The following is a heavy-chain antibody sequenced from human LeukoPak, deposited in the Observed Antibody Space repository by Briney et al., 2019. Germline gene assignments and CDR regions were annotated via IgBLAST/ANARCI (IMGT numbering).Heavy chain of an antibody. J-gene: IGHJ6*03. CDR3: ARASYYDPPRAYYYYMDV. V-gene: IGHV4-4*09. CDR2: IYTIGST. CDR1: GGSISSYY. Sequence: KPSETLSLTCTVPGGSISSYYWSWIRQPPGKGLEWIGYIYTIGSTNYNPSLKSRVTISVDTSKNQFSLKLSSVTAADTAVYYCARASYYDPPRAYYYYMDVWGKGTTVTVSS. D-gene: IGHD3-3*01.